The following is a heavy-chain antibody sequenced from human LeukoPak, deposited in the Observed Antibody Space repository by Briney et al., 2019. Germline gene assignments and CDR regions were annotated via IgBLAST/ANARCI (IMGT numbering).Heavy chain of an antibody. CDR3: AKDPWDYYDSSGYCDY. V-gene: IGHV3-30*02. J-gene: IGHJ4*02. D-gene: IGHD3-22*01. CDR2: IRYDGSNK. Sequence: GGSLRLSCAASGFTFSSYGMHWVRQAPGKGLEWVAFIRYDGSNKYYADSVKGRFTISRDNSKNTLYLQMNSLRAEDTAVYYCAKDPWDYYDSSGYCDYWGQGTLVTVSS. CDR1: GFTFSSYG.